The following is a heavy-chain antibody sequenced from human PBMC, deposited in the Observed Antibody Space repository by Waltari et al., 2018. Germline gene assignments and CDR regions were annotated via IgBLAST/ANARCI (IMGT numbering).Heavy chain of an antibody. V-gene: IGHV4-59*01. CDR3: ARVGYSGSYYFAY. J-gene: IGHJ4*02. Sequence: QVQLQESGPGLVKPSETLSLTCTVSGGSISSYYWSWIRQPPGKGLEWIGYIYYSGSTNYNPSLKSRVTISVDTSKNQFSLKLSSVTAADTAVYYCARVGYSGSYYFAYWGQGTLVTVSS. D-gene: IGHD1-26*01. CDR1: GGSISSYY. CDR2: IYYSGST.